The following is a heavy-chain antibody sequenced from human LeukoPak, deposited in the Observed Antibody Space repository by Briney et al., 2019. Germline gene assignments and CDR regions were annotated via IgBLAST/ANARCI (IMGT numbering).Heavy chain of an antibody. D-gene: IGHD6-13*01. CDR3: AKLPWGIAAAGTGRGLYYFDY. V-gene: IGHV3-23*01. CDR2: ISGSGGST. Sequence: GGSLRLSCAASGFTFSTYAMSWVRQAPGKGLEWVSAISGSGGSTYYADSVKGRFTLSRDNSKNTLYLQINSLRGEDTAVYYCAKLPWGIAAAGTGRGLYYFDYWGQGTLVTVSS. CDR1: GFTFSTYA. J-gene: IGHJ4*02.